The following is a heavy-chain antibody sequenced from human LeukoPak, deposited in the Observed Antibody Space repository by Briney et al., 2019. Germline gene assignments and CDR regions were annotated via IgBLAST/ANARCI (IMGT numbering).Heavy chain of an antibody. CDR2: ISYDGSNK. D-gene: IGHD6-19*01. J-gene: IGHJ4*02. Sequence: GGSLRLSCAAPGFTFSSYAMHWVRQAPGKGLEWVAVISYDGSNKYYADSVKGRFTISRDNSKNTLYLQMNSLRAEDTAVYYCARDHSSGWTEYYFDYWGQGTLVTVSS. CDR3: ARDHSSGWTEYYFDY. CDR1: GFTFSSYA. V-gene: IGHV3-30-3*01.